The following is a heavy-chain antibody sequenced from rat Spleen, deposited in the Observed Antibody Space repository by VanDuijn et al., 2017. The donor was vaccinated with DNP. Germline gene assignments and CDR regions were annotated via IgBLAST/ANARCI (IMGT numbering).Heavy chain of an antibody. Sequence: EVQLVESDGGLVQPGRSLKLSCAASGFTFSDYYMAWVRQAPTKGLEWVATVSYDGSSTYYRDSVKGRFTISRDNAKSTLYLQMGRLRSEDTATYDWARRYYYSSYGNWFAYWGQGTLVTVSS. CDR1: GFTFSDYY. CDR3: ARRYYYSSYGNWFAY. V-gene: IGHV5-29*01. J-gene: IGHJ3*01. CDR2: VSYDGSST. D-gene: IGHD1-2*01.